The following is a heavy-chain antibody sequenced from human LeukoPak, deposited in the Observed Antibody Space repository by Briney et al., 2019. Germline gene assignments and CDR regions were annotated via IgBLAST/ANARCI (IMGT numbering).Heavy chain of an antibody. CDR2: ISGGSSYI. J-gene: IGHJ5*02. CDR1: GFSFSSYS. D-gene: IGHD5-24*01. CDR3: SRVDENGYNFA. Sequence: GGSLRLSCAASGFSFSSYSMNWVXQAPGXGLEWVSSISGGSSYIYYADSVKGRFTISRDNAKNSLFLQMNSLRAEDTAVYYCSRVDENGYNFAWGQGTLVTVSS. V-gene: IGHV3-21*01.